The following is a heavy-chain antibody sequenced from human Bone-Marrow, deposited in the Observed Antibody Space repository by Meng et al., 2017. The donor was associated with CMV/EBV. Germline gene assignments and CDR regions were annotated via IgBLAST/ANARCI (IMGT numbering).Heavy chain of an antibody. CDR1: GFSLTELS. Sequence: ASVKVSCKVSGFSLTELSIHWVRQAPAKGLEWMGNFHPGDGATTYAQKFQGRVSMTEDTSTDTAYMELSSLRSEDAAVYYCAVGYSGYDDEGGWFDPWGQGTLVTVSS. CDR3: AVGYSGYDDEGGWFDP. CDR2: FHPGDGAT. V-gene: IGHV1-24*01. J-gene: IGHJ5*02. D-gene: IGHD5-12*01.